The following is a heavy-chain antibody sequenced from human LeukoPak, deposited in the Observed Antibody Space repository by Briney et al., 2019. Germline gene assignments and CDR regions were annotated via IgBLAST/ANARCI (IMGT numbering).Heavy chain of an antibody. V-gene: IGHV4-39*07. CDR3: ARSLWEQLTVGY. CDR1: GGSISSSSYY. Sequence: SETLSLTCTVSGGSISSSSYYWGWIRQPPGKGLEWIGSIYYSGSTYYNPSLKSRVTISVDTSKNQFSLKLSSVTAADTAVYYCARSLWEQLTVGYWGQGTLVTVSS. J-gene: IGHJ4*02. CDR2: IYYSGST. D-gene: IGHD6-13*01.